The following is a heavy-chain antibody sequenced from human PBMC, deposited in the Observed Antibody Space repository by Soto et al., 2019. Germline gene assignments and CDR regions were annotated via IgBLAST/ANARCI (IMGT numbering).Heavy chain of an antibody. CDR3: AHSQYDYIWGSYRYSAFDI. CDR2: IYWDDDK. CDR1: GVSLSLSGVG. D-gene: IGHD3-16*02. J-gene: IGHJ3*02. Sequence: NPTQTLTESLYISGVSLSLSGVGVGWIHQPPGKALEWLALIYWDDDKRYSPSLKSRLTITKDTSKNQVVLTMTNMDPVDTATYYCAHSQYDYIWGSYRYSAFDIWGQGTMVTVSS. V-gene: IGHV2-5*02.